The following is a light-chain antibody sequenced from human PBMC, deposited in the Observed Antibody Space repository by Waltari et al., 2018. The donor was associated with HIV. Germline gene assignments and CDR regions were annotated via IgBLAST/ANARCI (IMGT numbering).Light chain of an antibody. Sequence: EIVLTQPPATLSLSPGERATLSCGASQRVSSNYLAWYQQKPGLAPRLLIYDASRRATGVPDRFSGSGSGTDFTLTISRLEPEDFAVYYCQQYGSSVLTFGGGTKVEIK. CDR1: QRVSSNY. J-gene: IGKJ4*01. V-gene: IGKV3D-20*01. CDR3: QQYGSSVLT. CDR2: DAS.